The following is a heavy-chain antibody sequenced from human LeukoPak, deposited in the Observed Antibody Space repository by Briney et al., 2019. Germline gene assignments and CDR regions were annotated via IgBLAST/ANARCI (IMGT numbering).Heavy chain of an antibody. CDR1: GFAFSSYA. D-gene: IGHD3-22*01. CDR3: TRGGYYDRNAGDY. Sequence: GGSLRLSCAASGFAFSSYAMSWVRQAPGKGLEWVSSISGSSGNTYHADSVKGRFTISRDDGKNTLYLQMSSLRAEDTAVYYCTRGGYYDRNAGDYWGQGTLVTVFS. CDR2: ISGSSGNT. V-gene: IGHV3-23*01. J-gene: IGHJ4*02.